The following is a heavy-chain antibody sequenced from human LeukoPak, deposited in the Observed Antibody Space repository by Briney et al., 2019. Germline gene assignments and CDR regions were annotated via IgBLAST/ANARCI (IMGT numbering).Heavy chain of an antibody. J-gene: IGHJ6*03. CDR1: GYTFTSYD. V-gene: IGHV1-46*01. D-gene: IGHD3-3*01. CDR2: INPSGGST. CDR3: ARAHYDFWSGYYTSYYYYYMDV. Sequence: ASVKVSCKASGYTFTSYDINWVRQAPGQGLEWMGIINPSGGSTSYAQKFQGRVTMTRDMSTSTVYMELSSLRSEDTAVYYCARAHYDFWSGYYTSYYYYYMDVWGKGTTVTVSS.